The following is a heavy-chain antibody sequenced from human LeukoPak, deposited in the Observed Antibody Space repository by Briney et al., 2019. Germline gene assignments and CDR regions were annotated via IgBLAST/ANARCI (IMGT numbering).Heavy chain of an antibody. CDR1: GFTFSSYD. CDR3: AKKYSSGWEFYDY. V-gene: IGHV3-23*01. J-gene: IGHJ4*02. Sequence: GGSLRLSCAASGFTFSSYDIHWVRQATGKGLEWVSGISGSGGNTYYADSVKGRFTISRDNSKNTLYLQINSLRAEDTAVYYCAKKYSSGWEFYDYWGQGTLVKVSS. D-gene: IGHD6-19*01. CDR2: ISGSGGNT.